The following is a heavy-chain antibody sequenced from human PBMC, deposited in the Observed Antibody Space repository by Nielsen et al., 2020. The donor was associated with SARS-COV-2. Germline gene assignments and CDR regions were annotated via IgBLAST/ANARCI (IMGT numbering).Heavy chain of an antibody. CDR2: IYYSGST. Sequence: SETLSLTCAVYGGSFGGYYWSWIRQPPGKGLEWIGYIYYSGSTNYNPSLKSRVTISVDTSKNQFSLKLSSVTAADTAVYYCARDAGYSSGWPSYYFDYGGQGTLVTVSS. J-gene: IGHJ4*02. CDR3: ARDAGYSSGWPSYYFDY. D-gene: IGHD6-19*01. V-gene: IGHV4-59*01. CDR1: GGSFGGYY.